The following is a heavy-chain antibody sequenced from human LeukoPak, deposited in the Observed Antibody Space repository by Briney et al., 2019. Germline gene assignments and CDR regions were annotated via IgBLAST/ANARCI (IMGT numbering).Heavy chain of an antibody. D-gene: IGHD3-22*01. CDR3: ARVYYDSSGYYYFDY. V-gene: IGHV4-4*07. J-gene: IGHJ4*02. Sequence: SETLSLTCTVSGCSISSYYWSWIRQPAGKGLEWIGRIYTSGSTNYNPSLKSRVTMSVDTSKNQFSLKLSSVTAADTAVYYCARVYYDSSGYYYFDYWGQGTLVTVSS. CDR2: IYTSGST. CDR1: GCSISSYY.